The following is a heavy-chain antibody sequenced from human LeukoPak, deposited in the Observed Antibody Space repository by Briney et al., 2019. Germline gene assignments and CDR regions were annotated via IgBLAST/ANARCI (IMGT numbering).Heavy chain of an antibody. CDR1: GFTVSSNY. D-gene: IGHD2-2*01. Sequence: GGSLRLSCAASGFTVSSNYMSWVRQAPGKGLEWVSVIYSGSSTYYADSVKGRFTISRDNSKNTLYLQMNSLRAEDTAVYYCARDDCSSTSCYWDFDYWGQGTLVTVSS. CDR2: IYSGSST. V-gene: IGHV3-66*02. J-gene: IGHJ4*02. CDR3: ARDDCSSTSCYWDFDY.